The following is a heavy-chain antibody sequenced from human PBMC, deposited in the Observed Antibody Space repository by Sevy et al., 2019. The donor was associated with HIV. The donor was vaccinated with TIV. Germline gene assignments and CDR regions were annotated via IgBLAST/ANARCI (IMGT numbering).Heavy chain of an antibody. J-gene: IGHJ4*02. CDR2: IYSDGTT. V-gene: IGHV3-53*01. Sequence: GGSLRLSCAASGFTVSRNFMSWIRQAPGKGLEWVSIIYSDGTTFYADSVKGRFTISRDNSRNTLYLQMNTLGAADTAVYYCVGADRPNQGDFWGQGTLVTVSS. CDR1: GFTVSRNF. D-gene: IGHD6-6*01. CDR3: VGADRPNQGDF.